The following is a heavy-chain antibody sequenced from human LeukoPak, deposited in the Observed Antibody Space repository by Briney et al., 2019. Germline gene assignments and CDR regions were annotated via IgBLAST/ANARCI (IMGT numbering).Heavy chain of an antibody. Sequence: ASVKVSCKASGYTFTSYGISWVRQAPGQGLEWMGWISAYNGNTNYAQKLQGRVTMTTDTSTSTAYMELRRLRSDDTAVYYCARAADTAMVSDYWGQGTLVTVSS. CDR3: ARAADTAMVSDY. D-gene: IGHD5-18*01. V-gene: IGHV1-18*01. CDR2: ISAYNGNT. J-gene: IGHJ4*02. CDR1: GYTFTSYG.